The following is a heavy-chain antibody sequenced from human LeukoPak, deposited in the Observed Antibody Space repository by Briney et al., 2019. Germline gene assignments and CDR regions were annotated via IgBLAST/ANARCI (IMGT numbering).Heavy chain of an antibody. V-gene: IGHV1-2*02. Sequence: ASVKVSCKASGYTFTGYYMHWVRQAPGQGLEWMGWINPNSGGTNYAQKFQGRVTMTRDTSISTAYMELSRLRSDDTAVYYCARDPVVVVVAATTGWFDPWGQGTLVTVSS. J-gene: IGHJ5*02. D-gene: IGHD2-15*01. CDR1: GYTFTGYY. CDR3: ARDPVVVVVAATTGWFDP. CDR2: INPNSGGT.